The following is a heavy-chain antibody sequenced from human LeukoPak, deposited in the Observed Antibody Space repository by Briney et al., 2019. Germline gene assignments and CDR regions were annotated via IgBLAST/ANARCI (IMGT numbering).Heavy chain of an antibody. Sequence: ASVKVSCKASGYTFTSYYMHWVRQAPGQGLEWMGIINPSGGSTSYAQKFQGRVTMTRDTFTSTVYMELSSLRSEDTAVYYCARDSSGDTLFDYWGQGTLVTVSS. CDR1: GYTFTSYY. CDR2: INPSGGST. CDR3: ARDSSGDTLFDY. J-gene: IGHJ4*02. V-gene: IGHV1-46*01. D-gene: IGHD6-19*01.